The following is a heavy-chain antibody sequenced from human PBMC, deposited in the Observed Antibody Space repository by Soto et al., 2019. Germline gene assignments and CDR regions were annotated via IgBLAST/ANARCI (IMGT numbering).Heavy chain of an antibody. V-gene: IGHV5-51*01. CDR3: ARRDKSGYFNWFDP. CDR2: IFPSDSDT. D-gene: IGHD3-22*01. CDR1: GYRFTSYW. J-gene: IGHJ5*02. Sequence: GESLKISCRTSGYRFTSYWIAWVRQMPGKGLEWMGIIFPSDSDTRYSPSFQGQVTISADRSTSTVFLQWASLKASDTAVYFCARRDKSGYFNWFDPWGQGTLVTVSS.